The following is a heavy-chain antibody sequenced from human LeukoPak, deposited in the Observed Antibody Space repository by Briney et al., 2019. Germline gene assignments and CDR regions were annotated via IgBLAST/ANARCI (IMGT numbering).Heavy chain of an antibody. V-gene: IGHV1-18*04. CDR3: ARVFYYDTSGHNWFDS. J-gene: IGHJ5*01. CDR1: GYSFTSHY. Sequence: ASVKVSCKASGYSFTSHYMHWVRQAPGQGPEWMGWISGYNGRSNYAQKFQGRVTMTTDTSTSTAYMELRRLRSDDTAVYYCARVFYYDTSGHNWFDSWGQGTLVTVSS. CDR2: ISGYNGRS. D-gene: IGHD3-22*01.